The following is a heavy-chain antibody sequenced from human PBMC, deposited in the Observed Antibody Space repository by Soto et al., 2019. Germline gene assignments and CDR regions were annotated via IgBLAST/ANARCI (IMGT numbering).Heavy chain of an antibody. CDR3: ERIRTRSPTSYYDSNYFTYGMDV. J-gene: IGHJ6*02. V-gene: IGHV2-70*13. CDR2: IDWDDNK. CDR1: GFSLSTTGMC. D-gene: IGHD3-22*01. Sequence: SGPTLVNPTQTLTLTCSFSGFSLSTTGMCVSWIRQPPGKALEWLALIDWDDNKYYSTSLSTRLTISQDTSKNQVVLTMTNLDHVDTGTYSCERIRTRSPTSYYDSNYFTYGMDVWGQGTTVTVSS.